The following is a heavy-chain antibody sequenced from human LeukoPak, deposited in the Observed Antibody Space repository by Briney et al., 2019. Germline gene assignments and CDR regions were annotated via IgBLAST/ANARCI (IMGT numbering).Heavy chain of an antibody. CDR3: AKDSRRVVVSRFDY. Sequence: GGSLRLSCTASGFNFRSYAMSWVRQAPGKGLEWVSAISGSGGSTYYADSVKGRFTISRDNSKNTLYLQMNSLRAEDTAVYYCAKDSRRVVVSRFDYWGQGTLVTVSS. CDR1: GFNFRSYA. J-gene: IGHJ4*02. CDR2: ISGSGGST. V-gene: IGHV3-23*01. D-gene: IGHD3-22*01.